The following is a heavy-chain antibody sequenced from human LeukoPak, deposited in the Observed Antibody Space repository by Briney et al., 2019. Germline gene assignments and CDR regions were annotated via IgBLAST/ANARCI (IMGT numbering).Heavy chain of an antibody. V-gene: IGHV1-2*02. Sequence: ASVKVSCKASGYTFTGYYIHWVRQAPGQGLEGMGGLNPDTGSTNYAQKFQGRVIMTRDTSINTAYMELRRLRYDDTAMYFCARESFSGSGGLNWFAPWGQGTLVTVSA. D-gene: IGHD3-10*01. J-gene: IGHJ5*02. CDR3: ARESFSGSGGLNWFAP. CDR2: LNPDTGST. CDR1: GYTFTGYY.